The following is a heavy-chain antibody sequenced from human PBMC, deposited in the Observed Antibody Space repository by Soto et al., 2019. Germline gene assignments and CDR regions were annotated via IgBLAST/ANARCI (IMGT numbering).Heavy chain of an antibody. CDR3: ARYSIHDYGDYGFDY. CDR1: GGSISSGGYY. V-gene: IGHV4-31*01. Sequence: QVQLQESGPGLVKPSQTLSLTCTVSGGSISSGGYYWSWIRQHPGKGLEWIGYIYYSGSTYYNPALNSLVTISVDTSKNQFSLKLSSVTAADTAVYYCARYSIHDYGDYGFDYWGQGTLVTVSS. J-gene: IGHJ4*02. D-gene: IGHD4-17*01. CDR2: IYYSGST.